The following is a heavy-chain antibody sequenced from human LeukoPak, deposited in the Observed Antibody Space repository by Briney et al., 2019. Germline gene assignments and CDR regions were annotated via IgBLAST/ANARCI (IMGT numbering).Heavy chain of an antibody. CDR1: GFTFSSYS. CDR3: ARDLGSDIVVVPAAVPANGMDV. CDR2: ISSSSSTI. Sequence: GGSLRLSCAASGFTFSSYSMNWVRQAPGKGLEWVSYISSSSSTIYYADSVKGRFTISRDNAKNSLYLQMNSLRAEDTAVYYCARDLGSDIVVVPAAVPANGMDVWGQGTTVTVSS. D-gene: IGHD2-2*01. J-gene: IGHJ6*02. V-gene: IGHV3-48*01.